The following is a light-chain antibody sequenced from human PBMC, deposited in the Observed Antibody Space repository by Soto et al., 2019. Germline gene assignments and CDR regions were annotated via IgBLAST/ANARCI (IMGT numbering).Light chain of an antibody. V-gene: IGKV3-11*01. Sequence: PGERATLSCRASQSVSTYLAWYQQKPGQGPRLLIYDASDRATGIPARFSGSGSGTDFTLTISSLEPEDFAVYYCQKQKNGPWTFGKGTKWK. CDR3: QKQKNGPWT. CDR1: QSVSTY. CDR2: DAS. J-gene: IGKJ1*01.